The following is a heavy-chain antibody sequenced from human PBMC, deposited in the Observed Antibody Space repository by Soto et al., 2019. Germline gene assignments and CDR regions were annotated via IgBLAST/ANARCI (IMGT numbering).Heavy chain of an antibody. D-gene: IGHD2-2*01. CDR3: ARDSRYCSSTSCYVDYYYYYGMDV. CDR1: GYTFTIYG. V-gene: IGHV1-18*01. CDR2: ISAYNGNT. Sequence: ASVKVSCKASGYTFTIYGISWVRQAPGQGLEWMGWISAYNGNTNYAQKLQGRVTMTTDTSTSTAYMELRSLRSDDTAVYYCARDSRYCSSTSCYVDYYYYYGMDVWGQGTTVTVSS. J-gene: IGHJ6*02.